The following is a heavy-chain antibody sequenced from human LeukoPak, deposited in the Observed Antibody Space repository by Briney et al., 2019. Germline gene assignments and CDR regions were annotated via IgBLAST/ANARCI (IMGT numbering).Heavy chain of an antibody. CDR3: AGVDPYYYDSSGYSY. CDR1: GYTFTGYY. V-gene: IGHV1-2*02. CDR2: INPNSGGT. J-gene: IGHJ4*02. D-gene: IGHD3-22*01. Sequence: ASVKVSCKASGYTFTGYYMHWVRQAPGQGLEWMGWINPNSGGTNYAQKFQGRVTMTRDTSISTAYMELSRLRSDDTAVYYCAGVDPYYYDSSGYSYWGQGTPVTVSS.